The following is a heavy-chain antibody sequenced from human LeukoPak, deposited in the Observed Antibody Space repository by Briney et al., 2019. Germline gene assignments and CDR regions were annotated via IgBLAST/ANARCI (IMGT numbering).Heavy chain of an antibody. Sequence: PGGSLRLSCAASGFTFSDYYMSWIRQAPGKGLEWVSSISSSSDYIYYADSVKGRFTISRDNAKNSLYLQMNSLRAEDTAVYYCARATNAWSLPYYDSSVGPTYYFDYWGQGTLVTVSS. CDR1: GFTFSDYY. CDR3: ARATNAWSLPYYDSSVGPTYYFDY. J-gene: IGHJ4*02. CDR2: ISSSSDYI. V-gene: IGHV3-11*06. D-gene: IGHD3-22*01.